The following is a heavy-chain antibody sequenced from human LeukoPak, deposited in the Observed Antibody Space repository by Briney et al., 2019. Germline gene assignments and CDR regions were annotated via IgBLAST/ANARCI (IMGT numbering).Heavy chain of an antibody. CDR1: GFTFSSYA. CDR3: AKDFHNRNPYYGMDV. V-gene: IGHV3-23*01. D-gene: IGHD1-14*01. J-gene: IGHJ6*02. Sequence: GGSLRLSCAASGFTFSSYAMSWVRQAPGKGLEWVSAISGSGGSTYYGDSVKGRSTISRDNSKNTLYLQMNSLRAEDTAVYYCAKDFHNRNPYYGMDVWGQGTTVTVSS. CDR2: ISGSGGST.